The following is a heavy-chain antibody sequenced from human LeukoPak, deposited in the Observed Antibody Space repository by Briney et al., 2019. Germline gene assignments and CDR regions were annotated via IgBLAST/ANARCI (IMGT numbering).Heavy chain of an antibody. CDR2: ISSSSSDI. Sequence: GGSLRLSCAASGFTFSNYSLTWVRQAPGKGLEWVSSISSSSSDIYYADSVKGRFTISRDNAKNSLYLQMNSLRAEDTAVYYCARESGYDIDFDYWGQGTLVTVSS. D-gene: IGHD5-12*01. CDR1: GFTFSNYS. J-gene: IGHJ4*02. CDR3: ARESGYDIDFDY. V-gene: IGHV3-21*01.